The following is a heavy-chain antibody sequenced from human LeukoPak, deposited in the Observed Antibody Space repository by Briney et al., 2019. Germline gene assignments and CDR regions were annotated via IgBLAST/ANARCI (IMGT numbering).Heavy chain of an antibody. J-gene: IGHJ2*01. V-gene: IGHV6-1*01. CDR1: GDSVSSSSAT. Sequence: SQTLSLTCAISGDSVSSSSATWHWIRRSPSRGLEWLGRTYYRSKWYDDYAVSVKSRITISPDTSKNHFSLQLNSVTPEDTAVYYCARGSKGSSPYWYFDLWGRGTLVTVSS. CDR3: ARGSKGSSPYWYFDL. D-gene: IGHD6-13*01. CDR2: TYYRSKWYD.